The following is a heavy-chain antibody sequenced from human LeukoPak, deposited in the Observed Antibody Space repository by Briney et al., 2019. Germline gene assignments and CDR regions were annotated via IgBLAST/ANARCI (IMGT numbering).Heavy chain of an antibody. CDR2: ISYDGSNK. J-gene: IGHJ6*02. Sequence: GGSLRLSCAASGFTFSSYGMHWVRQAPGKGLEWVAVISYDGSNKYYADSVKGRFTISRDNSKNTLYLQMNSLRAEDTAVYYCAKVVTAMVPYYYGMDVWGQGTTVTVSS. D-gene: IGHD5-18*01. CDR1: GFTFSSYG. V-gene: IGHV3-30*18. CDR3: AKVVTAMVPYYYGMDV.